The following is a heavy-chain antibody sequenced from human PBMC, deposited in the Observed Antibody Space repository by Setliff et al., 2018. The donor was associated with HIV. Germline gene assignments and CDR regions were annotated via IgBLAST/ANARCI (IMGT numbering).Heavy chain of an antibody. CDR2: INGDGNKK. CDR1: GFVFTDFW. V-gene: IGHV3-7*03. CDR3: AALSLRTNAVYGVISTRFDP. D-gene: IGHD2-8*01. Sequence: GESPKISCAASGFVFTDFWMSWARQAPGKGLEWVANINGDGNKKYYVDSVKGRFTISRDNAKNSLYLQMNSLRADDTAVYYCAALSLRTNAVYGVISTRFDPWGQGTLVTVSS. J-gene: IGHJ5*02.